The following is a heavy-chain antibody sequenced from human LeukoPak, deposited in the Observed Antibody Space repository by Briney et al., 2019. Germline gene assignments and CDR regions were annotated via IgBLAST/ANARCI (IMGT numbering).Heavy chain of an antibody. Sequence: ASVKVSCKASGYTFTGYYMHWVRQAPGQGLEWMGRINPNSGGTNYAQRFRGRVTMTRDTSISTAYMELSRLRSDDTAVYYCAVLRTYYFDYWGQGTLVTVSS. CDR3: AVLRTYYFDY. CDR1: GYTFTGYY. J-gene: IGHJ4*02. V-gene: IGHV1-2*06. CDR2: INPNSGGT. D-gene: IGHD2/OR15-2a*01.